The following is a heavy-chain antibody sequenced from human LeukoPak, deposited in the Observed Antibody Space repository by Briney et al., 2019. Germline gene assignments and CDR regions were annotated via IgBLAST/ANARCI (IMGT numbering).Heavy chain of an antibody. CDR1: GFTFSSYA. CDR3: AKNRQSGPQSLYSSSDY. D-gene: IGHD6-13*01. Sequence: AGGSLRLSCAASGFTFSSYAMSWVRQAPGKGLEWVSAISGSGGSTYYADSVKGRFTISRDNSKNTLYLQMNSLRAEDTAVYYCAKNRQSGPQSLYSSSDYWGRGTLVTVSS. CDR2: ISGSGGST. V-gene: IGHV3-23*01. J-gene: IGHJ4*02.